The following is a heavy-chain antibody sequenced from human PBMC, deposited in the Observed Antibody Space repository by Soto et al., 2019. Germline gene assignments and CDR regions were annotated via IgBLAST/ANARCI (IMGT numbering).Heavy chain of an antibody. V-gene: IGHV3-7*01. CDR3: ASSRDYFFDY. D-gene: IGHD2-21*01. CDR2: INPDGSMK. J-gene: IGHJ4*02. CDR1: GLTFNTYW. Sequence: EVQLVESGGGLVQPGESLRLSCAASGLTFNTYWMPWVRQPPGKGLEWVANINPDGSMKYSVDSLKGRFTISRDNAKNSLYLQMTSLRAEDTAVYYCASSRDYFFDYWGQGTLVTVSS.